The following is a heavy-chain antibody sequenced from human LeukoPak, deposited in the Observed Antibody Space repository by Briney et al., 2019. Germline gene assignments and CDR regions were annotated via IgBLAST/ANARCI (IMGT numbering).Heavy chain of an antibody. CDR2: ISYDGSNK. J-gene: IGHJ4*02. D-gene: IGHD4-17*01. V-gene: IGHV3-30-3*01. Sequence: GESLRLSCAASGFPFSSYAMSWVRQAPGKGLEWVAVISYDGSNKYYADSVKGRFTISRDNSKNTLYLQMNSLRAEDTAVYYCAREEGYGDYGKHFDYWGQGTLVTVSS. CDR1: GFPFSSYA. CDR3: AREEGYGDYGKHFDY.